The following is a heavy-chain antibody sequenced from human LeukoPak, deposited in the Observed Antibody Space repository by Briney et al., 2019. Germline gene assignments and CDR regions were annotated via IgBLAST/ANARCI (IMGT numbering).Heavy chain of an antibody. Sequence: PGGSLRLSCAASGFTFDDYAMHWVRQAPGKGLEWVSGISWNSGSIGYADSVKGRFTISRDNAKNSLYLQMNSLRAEDMALYYCAKSRGTKIGAFDIWGQGTMVTVSS. CDR1: GFTFDDYA. V-gene: IGHV3-9*03. J-gene: IGHJ3*02. CDR2: ISWNSGSI. CDR3: AKSRGTKIGAFDI. D-gene: IGHD1-26*01.